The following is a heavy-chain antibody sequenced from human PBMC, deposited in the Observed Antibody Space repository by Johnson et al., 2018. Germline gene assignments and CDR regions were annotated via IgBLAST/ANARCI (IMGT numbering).Heavy chain of an antibody. Sequence: VQLVESGAEVKKPGASVKVSCKASGYTFTSYDINWVRQATGQGLEWMGWMNPNSGNTGYAQKFQGRVTMTRNTSISTAYMELGSLGSEDTAVYYWARAAFEGYYYYGMDVWGQGTTVTVS. CDR1: GYTFTSYD. D-gene: IGHD2/OR15-2a*01. CDR3: ARAAFEGYYYYGMDV. V-gene: IGHV1-8*01. J-gene: IGHJ6*02. CDR2: MNPNSGNT.